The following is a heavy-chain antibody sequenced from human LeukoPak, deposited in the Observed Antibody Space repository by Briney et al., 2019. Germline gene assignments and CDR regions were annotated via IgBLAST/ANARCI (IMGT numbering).Heavy chain of an antibody. CDR1: GFTFSSYA. CDR2: ISYDGSNK. J-gene: IGHJ4*02. Sequence: PGGSLRLSCAASGFTFSSYAMHWVRQAPGKGLEWVAIISYDGSNKNYADSVQGRFTISRDNSRNTLYLQMNSLRAEDTAVYYCATLVRAPLNPYYYDSSDYYGDCWGQGSLVTVSS. D-gene: IGHD3-22*01. V-gene: IGHV3-30*04. CDR3: ATLVRAPLNPYYYDSSDYYGDC.